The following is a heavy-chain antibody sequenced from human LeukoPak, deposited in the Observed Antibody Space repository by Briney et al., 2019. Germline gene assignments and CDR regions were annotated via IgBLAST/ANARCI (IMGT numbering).Heavy chain of an antibody. J-gene: IGHJ6*03. CDR2: MNPNSGNT. CDR1: GYTFTSYD. Sequence: ASVKVSCKASGYTFTSYDINWVRQATGHGLEWMGWMNPNSGNTGYAQKFQGRVTMTRNTSISTAYMELSSLRSEDTAVYYCARAGRYFDWLLSDYYYYYYMDVWGKGTTVTISS. V-gene: IGHV1-8*01. D-gene: IGHD3-9*01. CDR3: ARAGRYFDWLLSDYYYYYYMDV.